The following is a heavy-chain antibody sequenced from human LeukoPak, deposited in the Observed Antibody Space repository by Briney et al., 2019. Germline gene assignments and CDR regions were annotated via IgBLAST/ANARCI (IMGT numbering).Heavy chain of an antibody. CDR2: ISRHSGAST. CDR3: SKKGQNGDYGKPD. J-gene: IGHJ4*02. D-gene: IGHD4-17*01. V-gene: IGHV3-23*01. CDR1: GFTFSSYD. Sequence: GGSLRLSCAASGFTFSSYDMYWVRQAPGKGLECVASISRHSGASTYYAASVKGRFTISRDNSRSTLYLQMNSLRADDTAVYYCSKKGQNGDYGKPDWGQGTLVTVSS.